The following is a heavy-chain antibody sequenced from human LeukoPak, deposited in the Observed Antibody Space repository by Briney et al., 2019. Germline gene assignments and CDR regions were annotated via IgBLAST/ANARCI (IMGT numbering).Heavy chain of an antibody. CDR2: IIPIFGTS. D-gene: IGHD5-18*01. Sequence: SVKVSCKSSGGNFSSYVISWVRQAPGRGLEWMGRIIPIFGTSKYAQKFQGRVTFTTDESTSTAYMEVSSLRSEDTAVYYCATARDTAMDPFDYWGQGALVTVSS. V-gene: IGHV1-69*05. J-gene: IGHJ4*02. CDR1: GGNFSSYV. CDR3: ATARDTAMDPFDY.